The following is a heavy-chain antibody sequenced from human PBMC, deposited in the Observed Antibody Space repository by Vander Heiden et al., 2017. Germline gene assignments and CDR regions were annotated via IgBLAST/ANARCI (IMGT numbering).Heavy chain of an antibody. D-gene: IGHD3-10*01. CDR2: INPNSGGT. CDR1: GYTFTGYD. V-gene: IGHV1-2*02. J-gene: IGHJ4*02. CDR3: ARVQGSRGY. Sequence: QWQLVQSGAAVKKPGPSLTVSCKASGYTFTGYDMHWVRQAPGQGLEWMGWINPNSGGTNYAQKFQGRVTMTRDTSNSTAYMELSRLRSDDTAVYYCARVQGSRGYWGQGTLVTVSS.